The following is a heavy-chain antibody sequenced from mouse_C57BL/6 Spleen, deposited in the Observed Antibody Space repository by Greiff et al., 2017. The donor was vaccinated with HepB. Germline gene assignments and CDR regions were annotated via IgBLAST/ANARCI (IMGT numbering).Heavy chain of an antibody. CDR2: ISSGSSTI. J-gene: IGHJ2*01. V-gene: IGHV5-17*01. D-gene: IGHD4-1*01. Sequence: EVKLMESGGGLVKPGGSLKLSCAASGFTFSDYGMHWVRQAPEKGLEWVAYISSGSSTIYYADTVKGRFTISRDNAKNTLFLQMTSLRSEDTAMYYCARSWVYYFDYWGQGTTLTVSS. CDR1: GFTFSDYG. CDR3: ARSWVYYFDY.